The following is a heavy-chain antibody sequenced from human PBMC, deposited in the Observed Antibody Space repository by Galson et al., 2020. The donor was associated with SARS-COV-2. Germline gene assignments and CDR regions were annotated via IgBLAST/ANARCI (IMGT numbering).Heavy chain of an antibody. CDR2: INTNTGNP. CDR3: ARDTYYDFWSGYRTGEGWFDP. V-gene: IGHV7-4-1*02. CDR1: GYTFTSYA. Sequence: ASVKVSCKASGYTFTSYAMNWVRQAPGQGLEWMGWINTNTGNPTYAQGFTGRFVFSLDTSVSTAYLQISSLKAEDTAVYYCARDTYYDFWSGYRTGEGWFDPWGQGTLVTVSS. D-gene: IGHD3-3*01. J-gene: IGHJ5*02.